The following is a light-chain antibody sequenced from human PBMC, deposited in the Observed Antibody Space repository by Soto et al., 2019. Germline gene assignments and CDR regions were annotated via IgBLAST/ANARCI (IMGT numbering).Light chain of an antibody. Sequence: QSALTQPASVSGSPGQSITISCTGTSSDVGGYNYVSWYQQHPGKAPKLMIYEVSNRPSGVSNRFSGSKSGNTASLTISGIQAEAEADYYCSSYTSSSIDYVFGTGTKLTVL. CDR1: SSDVGGYNY. J-gene: IGLJ1*01. CDR2: EVS. V-gene: IGLV2-14*01. CDR3: SSYTSSSIDYV.